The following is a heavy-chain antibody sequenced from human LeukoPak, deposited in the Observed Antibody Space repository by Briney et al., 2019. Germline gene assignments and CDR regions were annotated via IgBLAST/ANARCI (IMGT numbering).Heavy chain of an antibody. J-gene: IGHJ4*02. CDR2: INHSGST. Sequence: SETLSLTCAVYGGSFSGYYWSWIRQPPGKGLEWIGEINHSGSTNYNPSLKSRVTISVDRSKNQFSRKLSSVTAADTAVYYCARDRYGDHTYFDYWGQGTLVTVSS. CDR3: ARDRYGDHTYFDY. D-gene: IGHD4-17*01. V-gene: IGHV4-34*01. CDR1: GGSFSGYY.